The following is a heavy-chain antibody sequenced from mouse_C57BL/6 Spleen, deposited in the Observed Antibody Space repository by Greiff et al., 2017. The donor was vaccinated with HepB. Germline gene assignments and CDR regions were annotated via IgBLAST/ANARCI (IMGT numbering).Heavy chain of an antibody. D-gene: IGHD1-1*01. CDR1: GYTFTSYW. CDR2: IHPNSGST. Sequence: VQLQQPGAELVKPGASVKLSCKASGYTFTSYWMHWVKQRPGQGLEWIGMIHPNSGSTNYNEKFKSKATLTVDKSSSTAYMQISSLTSEDSAVYYCSRPGSSYGYFDVWGTGTTVTGSS. CDR3: SRPGSSYGYFDV. J-gene: IGHJ1*03. V-gene: IGHV1-64*01.